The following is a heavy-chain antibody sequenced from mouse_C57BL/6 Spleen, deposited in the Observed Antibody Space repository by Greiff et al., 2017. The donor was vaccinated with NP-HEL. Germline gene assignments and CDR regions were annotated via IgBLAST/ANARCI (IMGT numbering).Heavy chain of an antibody. D-gene: IGHD2-4*01. CDR2: INYDGSST. J-gene: IGHJ1*03. CDR3: ARSMITRYFDV. V-gene: IGHV5-16*01. Sequence: EVQLVESEGGLVQPGSSMKLSCTASGFTFSDYYMAWVRQVPEKGLEWVANINYDGSSTYYLDSLKSRFIISRDNAKNILYLQMSSLKSEDTATYYCARSMITRYFDVWGTGTTVTVSS. CDR1: GFTFSDYY.